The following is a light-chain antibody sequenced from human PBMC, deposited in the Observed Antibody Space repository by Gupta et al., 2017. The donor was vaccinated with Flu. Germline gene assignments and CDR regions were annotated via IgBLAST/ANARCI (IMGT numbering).Light chain of an antibody. CDR3: QQRDSTPVT. V-gene: IGKV1-39*01. CDR2: AAS. J-gene: IGKJ4*01. CDR1: QSISSY. Sequence: DIQMTQSPSSLPASVGDRVTITCRASQSISSYLNWYQQKPGKAPKLLIYAASSLQSGVPSRFSGSGSGTDFTLTISRLQPEDFATYYCQQRDSTPVTFGGGTKVDIK.